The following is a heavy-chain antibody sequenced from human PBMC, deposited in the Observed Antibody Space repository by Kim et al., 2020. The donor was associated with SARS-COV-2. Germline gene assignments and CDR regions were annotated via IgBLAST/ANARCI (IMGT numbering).Heavy chain of an antibody. J-gene: IGHJ5*02. Sequence: SETLSPTCTVSGGSISSGGYYWSWIRQHPGKGLEWIGYIYYSGSTYYNPSLKSRVTISVDTSKNQFSLKLSSVTAADTAVYYCARVRTHRNIVVVPVTNWFDPWGQGTLVTVSS. D-gene: IGHD2-2*01. CDR1: GGSISSGGYY. CDR3: ARVRTHRNIVVVPVTNWFDP. V-gene: IGHV4-31*03. CDR2: IYYSGST.